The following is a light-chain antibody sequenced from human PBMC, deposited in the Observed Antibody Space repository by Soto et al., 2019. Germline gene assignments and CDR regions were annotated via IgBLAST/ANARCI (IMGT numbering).Light chain of an antibody. V-gene: IGKV3-20*01. Sequence: EIVLMQSPGTLSLSPGERATLSCRASQSVSSSYLAWYQQKPGQAPRLLFYGASSRATGIPDRFSGSGSGTDFTLTISRLEPEDFAVYYCQQYGSSPETWTFGQGTKVEIK. CDR1: QSVSSSY. CDR3: QQYGSSPETWT. CDR2: GAS. J-gene: IGKJ1*01.